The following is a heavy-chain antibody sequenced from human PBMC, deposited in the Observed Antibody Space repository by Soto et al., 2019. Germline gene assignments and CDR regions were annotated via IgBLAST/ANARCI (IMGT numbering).Heavy chain of an antibody. CDR2: ISAYNGNT. V-gene: IGHV1-18*01. J-gene: IGHJ4*01. D-gene: IGHD4-4*01. CDR1: GYTFTSYG. CDR3: AREWTYSVTEDSDY. Sequence: ASVKVSCKASGYTFTSYGISWVRQAPGQGLEWMGWISAYNGNTKYPQKFQGRVTVTTDTSTRTAYMELKDLRFDDTAVYYCAREWTYSVTEDSDYWGQGTLVTVSS.